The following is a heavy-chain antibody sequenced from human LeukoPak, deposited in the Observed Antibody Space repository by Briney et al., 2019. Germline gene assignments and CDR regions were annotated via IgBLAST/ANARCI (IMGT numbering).Heavy chain of an antibody. J-gene: IGHJ4*02. Sequence: GRSLRLSYAASGFTFSSYAMHCVRHAPGKGLERVAVISYDGSNKYYADSVKGRLTISRDNYKNTLYLQMNRLRAEDTAVYYCARDRFGAFDYWGQGTLVTVSS. D-gene: IGHD3-10*01. CDR3: ARDRFGAFDY. CDR1: GFTFSSYA. V-gene: IGHV3-30-3*01. CDR2: ISYDGSNK.